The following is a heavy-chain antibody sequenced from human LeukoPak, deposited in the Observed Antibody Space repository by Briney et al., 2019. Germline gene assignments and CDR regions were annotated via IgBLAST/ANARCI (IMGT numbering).Heavy chain of an antibody. Sequence: GGSLRLSCAASGFTFSNYWLHWVRQAPGKGLVWVSRIDANAKTTSYADSVKGRFTISTDNAKKTLYLQMNSLRVEDTAVYYCARDYYDSSGYTLYYYGMDVWGQGTTVTVSS. CDR2: IDANAKTT. D-gene: IGHD3-22*01. CDR3: ARDYYDSSGYTLYYYGMDV. J-gene: IGHJ6*02. CDR1: GFTFSNYW. V-gene: IGHV3-74*01.